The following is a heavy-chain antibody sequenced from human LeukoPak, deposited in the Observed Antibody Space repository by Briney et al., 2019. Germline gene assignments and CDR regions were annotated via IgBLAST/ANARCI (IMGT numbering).Heavy chain of an antibody. Sequence: ASVKVPCKVSGYTLTELSMHWVRQAPGQGLEWMGWISAYNGNTNYAQKLQGRVTMTTDTSTSTAYMELRSLRSDDTAVYYCARSPVTTGPPLGYWGQGTLVTVSS. J-gene: IGHJ4*02. V-gene: IGHV1-18*01. CDR2: ISAYNGNT. CDR3: ARSPVTTGPPLGY. D-gene: IGHD4-17*01. CDR1: GYTLTELS.